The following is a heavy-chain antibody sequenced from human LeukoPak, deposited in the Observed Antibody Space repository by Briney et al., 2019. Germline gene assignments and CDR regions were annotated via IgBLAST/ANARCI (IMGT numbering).Heavy chain of an antibody. CDR3: ARRYDFWSGYPPPLDY. V-gene: IGHV4-34*01. J-gene: IGHJ4*02. Sequence: SETLPLTCAVFGGSFSGYYWNWICQPPGKGLEWIGQINPSRNTNYNPSLKSRVTISVDTSKKQFSLKLSSVTAADTAVYYCARRYDFWSGYPPPLDYWGQGTLVTVSS. CDR2: INPSRNT. CDR1: GGSFSGYY. D-gene: IGHD3-3*01.